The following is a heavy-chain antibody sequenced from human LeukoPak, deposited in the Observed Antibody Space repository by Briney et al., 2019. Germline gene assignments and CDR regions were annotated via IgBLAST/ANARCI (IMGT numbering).Heavy chain of an antibody. V-gene: IGHV1-69*04. CDR2: IIPILGIA. J-gene: IGHJ5*02. D-gene: IGHD5-18*01. Sequence: ASVKVSCKASGGTFSSYAISWVRQAPGQGLEWMERIIPILGIANYAQKFQGRVTITADKSTSTAYMELSSLRSEDTAVYYCASGGDSYGPWGQGTLVTVSS. CDR3: ASGGDSYGP. CDR1: GGTFSSYA.